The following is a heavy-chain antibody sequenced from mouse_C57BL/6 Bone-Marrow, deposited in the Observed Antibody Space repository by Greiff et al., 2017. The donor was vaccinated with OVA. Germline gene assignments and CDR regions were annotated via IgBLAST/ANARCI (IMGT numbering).Heavy chain of an antibody. D-gene: IGHD1-1*01. CDR2: IYPGSGST. V-gene: IGHV1-81*01. Sequence: QVQLQQSGAELARPGASVKLSCKASGYTFTSYGISWVKQRTGQGLEWIGDIYPGSGSTNYNEKFKSKATLTVDTSSSTAYMQLSSLTSEDSAVYYCARRGHYYGSLYFDYWGQGTTLTVSS. CDR3: ARRGHYYGSLYFDY. CDR1: GYTFTSYG. J-gene: IGHJ2*01.